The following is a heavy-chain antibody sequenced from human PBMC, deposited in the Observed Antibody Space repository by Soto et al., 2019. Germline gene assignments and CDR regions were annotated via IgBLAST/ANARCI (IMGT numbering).Heavy chain of an antibody. CDR3: AFPPRTGYQYGMDV. CDR2: IIPIFDTP. V-gene: IGHV1-69*01. J-gene: IGHJ6*02. CDR1: GGTFSSYA. Sequence: QVQLVQSGAEVKKPGSSVKVSCKASGGTFSSYAISWVRQAPGQGLEWMGGIIPIFDTPSYAQKFPGRVTITADESTSTAYMELTSLRSDDTAVYYCAFPPRTGYQYGMDVWGQGTTVTVSS.